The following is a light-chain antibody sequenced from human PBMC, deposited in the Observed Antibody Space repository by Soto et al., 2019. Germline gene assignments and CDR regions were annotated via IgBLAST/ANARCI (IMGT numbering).Light chain of an antibody. CDR1: QSVSNNY. V-gene: IGKV3-11*01. Sequence: EIVMTQSPVILSVSPGERATLSCRASQSVSNNYLAWYQQKPGQAPRLLIYDASNRATGIPARFSGSGSGTDFTLTISSLEPEDFAVYYCQQRSNWPPITFGQGTRLEI. J-gene: IGKJ5*01. CDR3: QQRSNWPPIT. CDR2: DAS.